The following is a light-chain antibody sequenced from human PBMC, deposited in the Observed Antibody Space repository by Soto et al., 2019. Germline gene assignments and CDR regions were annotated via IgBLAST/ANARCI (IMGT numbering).Light chain of an antibody. CDR2: AAT. CDR1: QGISSY. Sequence: DIQLTQSPSFLSASVGDRVTITCRASQGISSYLAWYQQKPGKAPKLLIYAATSVQSGVPSRFSGSGSGTDFTLTISSLHPEDFATYYCQQTHSTPVTFGQGTRLDVK. J-gene: IGKJ5*01. CDR3: QQTHSTPVT. V-gene: IGKV1-39*01.